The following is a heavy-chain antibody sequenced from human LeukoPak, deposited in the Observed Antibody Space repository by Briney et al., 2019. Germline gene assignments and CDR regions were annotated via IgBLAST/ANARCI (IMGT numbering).Heavy chain of an antibody. CDR1: GFIFGRYA. Sequence: GGSLRLSCAASGFIFGRYAMWWVRQGPEKGLEWVSTISPSGSATYYADSVKGRFTISRDNSKTTLYLQMNSLRDEDTALYHCTRDKSASSPREWFDPWGQGTVVTVSS. CDR3: TRDKSASSPREWFDP. J-gene: IGHJ5*02. D-gene: IGHD6-6*01. CDR2: ISPSGSAT. V-gene: IGHV3-23*01.